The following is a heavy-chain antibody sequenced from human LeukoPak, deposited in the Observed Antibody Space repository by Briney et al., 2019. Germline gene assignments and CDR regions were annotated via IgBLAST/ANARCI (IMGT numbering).Heavy chain of an antibody. Sequence: SETLSLTCTVSGGSISSYYWSWIRQPAGKGLEWIGRIYTSGSTNYNPSLKSRVTMSVDTSKDQFSPKLSSVTAADTAVYYCARDYYDSSGRDAFDIWGQGTMVTVSS. CDR2: IYTSGST. CDR3: ARDYYDSSGRDAFDI. CDR1: GGSISSYY. J-gene: IGHJ3*02. D-gene: IGHD3-22*01. V-gene: IGHV4-4*07.